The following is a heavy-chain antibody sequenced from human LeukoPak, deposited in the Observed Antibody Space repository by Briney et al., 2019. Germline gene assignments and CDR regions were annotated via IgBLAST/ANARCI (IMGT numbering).Heavy chain of an antibody. CDR1: GYTFTGYY. D-gene: IGHD3-10*01. J-gene: IGHJ4*02. CDR3: ARVGYYGSGSYPDY. V-gene: IGHV1-2*06. Sequence: GASVKVSCKASGYTFTGYYTHWVRQAPGQGLEWMGRINPNSGGTNYAQKFQGRVTMTRDTSISTAYMELSRLRSDDTAVYYCARVGYYGSGSYPDYWGQGTLVTVSS. CDR2: INPNSGGT.